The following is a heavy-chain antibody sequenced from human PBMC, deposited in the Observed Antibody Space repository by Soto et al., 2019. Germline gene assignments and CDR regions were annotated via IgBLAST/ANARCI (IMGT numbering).Heavy chain of an antibody. Sequence: EVQLLESGGGLVQPGGSLRLSCAASGFTFSSYAMSWVRQAPGKGLEWVSVISGSGGNTYYADSVKGRFTISRDNSKNTLYLQMNSLRAEDTAVYYCARTEGYADSRFYYYYYMDVWGKGTTVTVSS. CDR1: GFTFSSYA. CDR3: ARTEGYADSRFYYYYYMDV. V-gene: IGHV3-23*01. J-gene: IGHJ6*03. D-gene: IGHD4-17*01. CDR2: ISGSGGNT.